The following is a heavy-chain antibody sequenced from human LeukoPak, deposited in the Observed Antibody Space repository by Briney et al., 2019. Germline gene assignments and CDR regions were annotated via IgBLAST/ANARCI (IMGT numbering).Heavy chain of an antibody. J-gene: IGHJ4*02. D-gene: IGHD3-10*01. Sequence: QTGGSLRLSCAASGFTFSSYAMHWVRQAPGKGLEWVANIKQDGSEKYYVDSVKGRFTISRDNAKNSLYLQMNSLRAEDTAVYYCARDREVWFGESGFLDYWGQGTLVTVSS. V-gene: IGHV3-7*01. CDR2: IKQDGSEK. CDR1: GFTFSSYA. CDR3: ARDREVWFGESGFLDY.